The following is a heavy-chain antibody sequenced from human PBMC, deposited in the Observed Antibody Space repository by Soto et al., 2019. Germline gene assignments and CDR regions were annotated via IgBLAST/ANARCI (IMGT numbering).Heavy chain of an antibody. V-gene: IGHV3-33*01. CDR1: GFTFSSYG. CDR2: IWYDGSNK. Sequence: QVQLVESGGGVVQPGRSLRLSCAASGFTFSSYGMHWVRQAPGKGLEWVAVIWYDGSNKYYADSVKGRFTISRDNSKNTLYLQMNSLRAEDTAVYYCARGHYYDSSGYSHRWFDPWGQGTLVTVSS. J-gene: IGHJ5*02. D-gene: IGHD3-22*01. CDR3: ARGHYYDSSGYSHRWFDP.